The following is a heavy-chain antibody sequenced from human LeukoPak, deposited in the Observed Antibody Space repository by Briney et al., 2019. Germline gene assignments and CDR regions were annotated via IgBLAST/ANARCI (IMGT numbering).Heavy chain of an antibody. D-gene: IGHD6-6*01. CDR1: GFTFTEWW. CDR2: MNGDGSRI. V-gene: IGHV3-74*01. Sequence: PGGSLRLSCAASGFTFTEWWMQWVRQAPGEGLVWLSHMNGDGSRIGYADSAKGRFTISRDNAKNSLYLQMNSLRAEDTAVYYCARSSSSPETFDYWGQGTLVTVSS. CDR3: ARSSSSPETFDY. J-gene: IGHJ4*02.